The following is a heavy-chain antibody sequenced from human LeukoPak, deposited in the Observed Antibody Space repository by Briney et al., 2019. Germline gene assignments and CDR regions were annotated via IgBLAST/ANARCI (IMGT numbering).Heavy chain of an antibody. Sequence: ASVKVSCKASGYTFTSYYMHWVRQAPGQGLEWMGIINPSGGSTSYAQKFQGRVTMTRDTSTSTVYMELSSLRSEDTAVYYCARGGGSSSPYYYYGMDVWGRGTTVTVSS. CDR2: INPSGGST. CDR3: ARGGGSSSPYYYYGMDV. D-gene: IGHD6-6*01. J-gene: IGHJ6*02. CDR1: GYTFTSYY. V-gene: IGHV1-46*01.